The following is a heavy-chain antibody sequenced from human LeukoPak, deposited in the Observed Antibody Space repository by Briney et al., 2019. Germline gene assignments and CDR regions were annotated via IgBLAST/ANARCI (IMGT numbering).Heavy chain of an antibody. V-gene: IGHV1-18*01. CDR2: ISAYNGNT. CDR3: ARDRGSFDP. D-gene: IGHD6-25*01. CDR1: GYTFTSYG. Sequence: ASVKVSCKASGYTFTSYGISWVRQAPGQGLEWMGWISAYNGNTNYAQKFQGRVTMTRDMSTSTVYMELSSLRSEDTAVYYCARDRGSFDPWGQGTLVTVSS. J-gene: IGHJ5*02.